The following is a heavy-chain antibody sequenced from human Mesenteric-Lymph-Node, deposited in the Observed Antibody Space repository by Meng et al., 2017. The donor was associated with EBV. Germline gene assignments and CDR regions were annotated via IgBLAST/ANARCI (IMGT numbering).Heavy chain of an antibody. CDR3: ARDPYGATDF. V-gene: IGHV4-34*11. Sequence: LQRWAPRLSCTPETRSLPYKASGGSFSGYHWSWSRQPPGKGLEWLGYVYYSGSTKYNPSLKSRVTISVDTSKNQFSLKLTSVTAADTAVYYCARDPYGATDFWGQGTLVTVSS. D-gene: IGHD4-17*01. J-gene: IGHJ4*02. CDR1: GGSFSGYH. CDR2: VYYSGST.